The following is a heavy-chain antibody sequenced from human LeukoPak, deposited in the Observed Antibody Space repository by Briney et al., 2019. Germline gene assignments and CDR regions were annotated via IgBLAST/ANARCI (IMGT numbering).Heavy chain of an antibody. CDR2: INHSGST. CDR3: ARVTGYRIEDYFDY. CDR1: SGSFSGYY. V-gene: IGHV4-34*01. D-gene: IGHD6-13*01. Sequence: SETLSLTCTVYSGSFSGYYWSWIRQPPGKGLEWIGEINHSGSTNYNPSLKSRINISVDTSKKQFSLKLRSVTAADTAVYYCARVTGYRIEDYFDYWGQGTLVTVSS. J-gene: IGHJ4*02.